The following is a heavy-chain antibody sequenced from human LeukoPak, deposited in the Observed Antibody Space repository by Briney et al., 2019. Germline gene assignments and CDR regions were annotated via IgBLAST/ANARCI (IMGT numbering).Heavy chain of an antibody. CDR2: ISYDGSNK. J-gene: IGHJ4*02. Sequence: GGSLRLSCAASGFTYSSYAMHWVRQAPGKGLEWVAVISYDGSNKYYADSVKGRFTISRDNSKNTLYLQMNSLRAEDTAVYYCARDGLLWFGELFLGGFDYWGQGTLVTVSS. V-gene: IGHV3-30-3*01. D-gene: IGHD3-10*01. CDR3: ARDGLLWFGELFLGGFDY. CDR1: GFTYSSYA.